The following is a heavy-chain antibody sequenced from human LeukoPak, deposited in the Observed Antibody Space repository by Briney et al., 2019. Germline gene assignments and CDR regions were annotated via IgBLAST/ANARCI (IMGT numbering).Heavy chain of an antibody. J-gene: IGHJ4*02. CDR3: ATSADSPGNS. V-gene: IGHV3-7*01. Sequence: GGSLRLSCVASGSTFSTYWMSWVRRAPGKGLEWVANLKQDGSVKHYVDSVKGRFTISRDNAKNSLYLQMTNLRAEDTAVYYCATSADSPGNSWGQGTLITVSS. CDR2: LKQDGSVK. D-gene: IGHD4-23*01. CDR1: GSTFSTYW.